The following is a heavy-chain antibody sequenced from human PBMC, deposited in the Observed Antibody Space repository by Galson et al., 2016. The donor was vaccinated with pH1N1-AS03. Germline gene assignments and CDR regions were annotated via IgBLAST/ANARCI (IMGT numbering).Heavy chain of an antibody. J-gene: IGHJ1*01. V-gene: IGHV4-59*11. CDR2: ICNSGST. CDR1: GGYFSSHC. D-gene: IGHD3-22*01. Sequence: SETLSLTCTVSGGYFSSHCWSWIRQPPGKGLEWIGYICNSGSTDYTPSLESRVTISIDTSKSQFSLRLSSVTAADTAVYFCARDGNYDSSGYYPEYFQLWGQGSLVTVSS. CDR3: ARDGNYDSSGYYPEYFQL.